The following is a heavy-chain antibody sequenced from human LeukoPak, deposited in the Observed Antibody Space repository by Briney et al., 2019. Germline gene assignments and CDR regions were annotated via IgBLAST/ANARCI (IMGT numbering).Heavy chain of an antibody. J-gene: IGHJ5*02. CDR3: ATARFGECYAGYFDP. CDR2: FDPEDGET. Sequence: ASVKVSCKVSGYTLTELSMHWVRQAPGKGLEWMGGFDPEDGETIYAQKFQGRVTMTEDTSTDTAYMALSSLRSEDTAVYYCATARFGECYAGYFDPWGQGTLVTVSS. V-gene: IGHV1-24*01. D-gene: IGHD3-10*01. CDR1: GYTLTELS.